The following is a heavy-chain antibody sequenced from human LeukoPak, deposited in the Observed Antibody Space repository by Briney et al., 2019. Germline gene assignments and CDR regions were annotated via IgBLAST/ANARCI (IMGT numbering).Heavy chain of an antibody. CDR3: ARPLFSSNYKAFDL. Sequence: GESLTISCRLSGFSSTTYWIAWVRQMPGKGLGWMGVIQPDDSDTTYSPSFQGQVSISADKSINTAFLQWSSLEASDTAMYYCARPLFSSNYKAFDLWGQGTLVTVSS. D-gene: IGHD4-11*01. J-gene: IGHJ3*01. CDR1: GFSSTTYW. V-gene: IGHV5-51*01. CDR2: IQPDDSDT.